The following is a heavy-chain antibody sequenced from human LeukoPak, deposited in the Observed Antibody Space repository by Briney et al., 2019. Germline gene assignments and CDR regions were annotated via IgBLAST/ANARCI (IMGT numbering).Heavy chain of an antibody. V-gene: IGHV4-59*01. CDR2: IYYTGST. CDR3: ASGYGDYWFDP. J-gene: IGHJ5*02. Sequence: SETLSLTCTVSGGSLSRDFWSWIRQPPGKGLEWIGYIYYTGSTNYNPSLKSRVTISIDTSKNQFSLRLSSVTAADTAVYYCASGYGDYWFDPWGQGTLVTVSS. CDR1: GGSLSRDF. D-gene: IGHD4-17*01.